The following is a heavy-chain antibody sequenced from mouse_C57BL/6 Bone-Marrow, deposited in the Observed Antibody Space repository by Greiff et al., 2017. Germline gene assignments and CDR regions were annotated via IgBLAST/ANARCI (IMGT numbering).Heavy chain of an antibody. V-gene: IGHV1-9*01. Sequence: VQLQQSGAELMKPGASVKLSCTATGYTFTGYWIEWVKQRPGHGLEWIGGILPGSGGTNYNAKFKGKATLTADTSSNTAYVQLSSLTTEDAAIYFCARCGYAMDYWGQGTSVTVSS. J-gene: IGHJ4*01. CDR3: ARCGYAMDY. CDR2: ILPGSGGT. CDR1: GYTFTGYW.